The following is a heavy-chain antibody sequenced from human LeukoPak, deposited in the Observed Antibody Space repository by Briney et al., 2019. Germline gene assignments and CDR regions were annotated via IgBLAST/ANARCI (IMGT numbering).Heavy chain of an antibody. CDR1: GFTFSSYG. D-gene: IGHD3-3*01. J-gene: IGHJ5*02. Sequence: PGGSLRLSCAASGFTFSSYGMHWVRQAPGKGLEWVAVIWYDGSNKYYADSVKGRFTISRDNSKNTLYLQMNSLRAEDTAVYYCAREKDSNLNVLRFLEWLSTGPFDPWGQGTLVTVSS. CDR2: IWYDGSNK. V-gene: IGHV3-33*01. CDR3: AREKDSNLNVLRFLEWLSTGPFDP.